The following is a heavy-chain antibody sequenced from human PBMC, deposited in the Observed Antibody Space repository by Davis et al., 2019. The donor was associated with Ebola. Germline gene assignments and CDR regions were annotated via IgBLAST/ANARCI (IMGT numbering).Heavy chain of an antibody. CDR2: ISVRSIT. CDR1: GFIFSNYA. V-gene: IGHV3-23*01. D-gene: IGHD4-17*01. CDR3: AKVHPPTTVTTGWFDP. J-gene: IGHJ5*02. Sequence: GESLKISCAASGFIFSNYAMRWVRQAPGKGLEWVSSISVRSITYHADSVTSRFTITRDNSKNTRYLQLNSLSAEDTAVYYCAKVHPPTTVTTGWFDPWGQGTLVTVSS.